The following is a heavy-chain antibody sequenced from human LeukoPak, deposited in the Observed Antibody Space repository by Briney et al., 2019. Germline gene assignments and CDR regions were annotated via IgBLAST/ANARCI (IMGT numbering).Heavy chain of an antibody. Sequence: SETLSLTCIVSGASISSTTYYWGWIRQPPGKGLERIGSVYYGRSPYFNPSLESRATISVDTSKNHFSLKMSSVTAADTAVYYCARSSGTGTFSYWGQGTLVTVSS. V-gene: IGHV4-39*02. CDR1: GASISSTTYY. CDR3: ARSSGTGTFSY. CDR2: VYYGRSP. J-gene: IGHJ4*02. D-gene: IGHD6-25*01.